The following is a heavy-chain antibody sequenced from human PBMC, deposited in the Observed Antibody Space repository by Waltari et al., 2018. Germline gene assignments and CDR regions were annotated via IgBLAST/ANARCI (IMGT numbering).Heavy chain of an antibody. J-gene: IGHJ5*02. Sequence: EVQLLESGGGLVQPGGSLRPSWAASGFTFRPHAINGVRLAPGKGLAWLSGISAIGSSTYYADSVKGRFTISRDNSKNILYLQMNTLRAEDTAVYYCAKSSSSGSARGNWFDPWGQGTLVTVSS. CDR3: AKSSSSGSARGNWFDP. V-gene: IGHV3-23*01. D-gene: IGHD6-19*01. CDR2: ISAIGSST. CDR1: GFTFRPHA.